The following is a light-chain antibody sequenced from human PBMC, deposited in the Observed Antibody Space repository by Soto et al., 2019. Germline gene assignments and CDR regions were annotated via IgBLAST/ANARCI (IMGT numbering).Light chain of an antibody. Sequence: QSALTQPASVSGSPGQSIAISCTGTSSDVGGYNYVSWYQHHPGKAPKLMIYEVNNRPSGVSNRFSGSKSGNTASLTISGLQAEDEADYHCSSYTSSSPLVFGTGTKVTVL. CDR2: EVN. CDR1: SSDVGGYNY. CDR3: SSYTSSSPLV. V-gene: IGLV2-14*01. J-gene: IGLJ1*01.